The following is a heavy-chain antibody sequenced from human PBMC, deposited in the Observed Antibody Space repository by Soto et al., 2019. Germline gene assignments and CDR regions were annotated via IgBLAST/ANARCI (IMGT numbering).Heavy chain of an antibody. CDR2: IDPSDSYT. V-gene: IGHV5-10-1*03. D-gene: IGHD2-2*01. Sequence: EVQLVQSGAEVKKPGESLRISCKGSGYSFTSYWISWVRQMPGKGLEWMGRIDPSDSYTNYSPSFQGHVTISADKSISTAYLQWSSLKASDTAMYYCARAGTSTSCYGLCLYYYGMDVWGQGTTVTVSS. CDR1: GYSFTSYW. J-gene: IGHJ6*02. CDR3: ARAGTSTSCYGLCLYYYGMDV.